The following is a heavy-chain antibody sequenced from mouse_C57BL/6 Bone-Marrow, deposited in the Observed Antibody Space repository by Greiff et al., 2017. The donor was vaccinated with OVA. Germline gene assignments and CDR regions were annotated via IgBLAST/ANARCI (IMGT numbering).Heavy chain of an antibody. CDR3: ARYDYDRGGFDY. J-gene: IGHJ2*01. Sequence: QVQLQQSGAELVRPGTSVKVSCKASGYAFTTYLIEWVKQRPGQGLEWIGVINPGSGGTNYNEKFKGKATLTADKSSSTAYMQLSSLTSEDSAVYFCARYDYDRGGFDYWGQGTTLTVSA. V-gene: IGHV1-54*01. CDR2: INPGSGGT. D-gene: IGHD2-4*01. CDR1: GYAFTTYL.